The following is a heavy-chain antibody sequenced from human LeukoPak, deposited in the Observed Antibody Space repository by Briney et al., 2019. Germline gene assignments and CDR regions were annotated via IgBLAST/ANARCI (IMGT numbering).Heavy chain of an antibody. Sequence: GGSLRLSCAASGFTFSDYYMNWVPQAPGKGLEWVLSISSSSTIYYADSVKGRFTISRDNAKNSLYLQMNSLRAEDTGVYYCARARYTIFGVVIPGYFDYWGQGTLVTVSS. CDR1: GFTFSDYY. CDR3: ARARYTIFGVVIPGYFDY. V-gene: IGHV3-69-1*02. J-gene: IGHJ4*02. CDR2: ISSSSTI. D-gene: IGHD3-3*01.